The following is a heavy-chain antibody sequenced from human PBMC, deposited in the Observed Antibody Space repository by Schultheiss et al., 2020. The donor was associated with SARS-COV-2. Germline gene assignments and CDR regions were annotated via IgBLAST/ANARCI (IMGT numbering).Heavy chain of an antibody. CDR1: GFTFSSYD. CDR2: ISSSSNYI. V-gene: IGHV3-21*01. J-gene: IGHJ4*02. CDR3: VREGSSSYYFDF. D-gene: IGHD6-6*01. Sequence: GESLKISCAASGFTFSSYDMHWVRQAPGKGLEWVSSISSSSNYIYFEDSVKGRFTISRDNAKNSLSLQMNSLRAEDTAVYYCVREGSSSYYFDFWGQGTLVTVSS.